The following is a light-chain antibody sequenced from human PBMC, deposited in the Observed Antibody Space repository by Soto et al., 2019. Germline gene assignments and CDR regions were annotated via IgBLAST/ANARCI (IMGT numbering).Light chain of an antibody. V-gene: IGKV3-20*01. CDR3: QLYDSSSWT. Sequence: EIVLTQSPGILSLSPGDGATLSCRASQSVSSNYLAWYQQNPGQAPRLLIYGASSRPTGTPDRFSGSGSGTDFTLTISRLETEDFAVYYCQLYDSSSWTFGQGTKVDIK. CDR2: GAS. CDR1: QSVSSNY. J-gene: IGKJ1*01.